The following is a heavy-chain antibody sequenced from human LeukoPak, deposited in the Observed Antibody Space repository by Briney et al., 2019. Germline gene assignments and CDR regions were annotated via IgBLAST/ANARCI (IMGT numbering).Heavy chain of an antibody. V-gene: IGHV3-21*01. CDR2: ISSSSSYI. D-gene: IGHD2-21*01. CDR3: ASGYSSTPLDY. J-gene: IGHJ4*02. Sequence: GGSLRLSCAASGFTFSSYSMNWVRQAPGKGLEWVSSISSSSSYIYYADSVKGRFTISRDNAKNSLYLQMDSLRAEDTAVYYCASGYSSTPLDYWGQGTLVTVSS. CDR1: GFTFSSYS.